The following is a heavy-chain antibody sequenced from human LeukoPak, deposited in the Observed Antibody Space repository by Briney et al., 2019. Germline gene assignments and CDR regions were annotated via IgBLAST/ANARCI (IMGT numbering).Heavy chain of an antibody. V-gene: IGHV4-59*08. Sequence: SETLSLTCTVSGGSISDYYWSWTRQPPGKGPEWIGYIYYRGSTNYNPSLKSRVSMSIDTSKNQFSLRLSSVTAADTAAYYCARLATYGDYSDWGQGTLVTVSS. CDR1: GGSISDYY. J-gene: IGHJ4*02. CDR2: IYYRGST. CDR3: ARLATYGDYSD. D-gene: IGHD4-17*01.